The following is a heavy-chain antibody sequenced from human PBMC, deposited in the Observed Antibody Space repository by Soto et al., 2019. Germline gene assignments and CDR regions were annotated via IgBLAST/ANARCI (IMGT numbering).Heavy chain of an antibody. V-gene: IGHV3-33*01. Sequence: GGSLRLSCAASGFTFSSYGMHWVRQAPGKGLEWVAVIWYDGSNKYYADSVKGRFTISRDNSKNTLYLQMNSLRAEDTAVYYCARDPRWRFGSYLAYYFDYWGQGTLVTVSS. J-gene: IGHJ4*02. D-gene: IGHD1-26*01. CDR1: GFTFSSYG. CDR2: IWYDGSNK. CDR3: ARDPRWRFGSYLAYYFDY.